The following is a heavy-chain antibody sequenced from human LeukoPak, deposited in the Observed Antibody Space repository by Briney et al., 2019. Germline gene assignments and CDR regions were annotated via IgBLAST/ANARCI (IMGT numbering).Heavy chain of an antibody. Sequence: SETLSLTCTVSGGSISSYYWSWIRQPPGKELEWIGYIYYSGSTNYNPSLKSRVTISVDTSKNQFSLKLSSVTAADTAVYYCARARYSYGPYYFDYWGQGTLVTVSS. D-gene: IGHD5-18*01. V-gene: IGHV4-59*01. J-gene: IGHJ4*02. CDR3: ARARYSYGPYYFDY. CDR1: GGSISSYY. CDR2: IYYSGST.